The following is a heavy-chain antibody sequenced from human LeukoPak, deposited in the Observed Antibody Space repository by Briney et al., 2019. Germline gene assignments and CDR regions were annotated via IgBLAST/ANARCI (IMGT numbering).Heavy chain of an antibody. CDR1: GYSISSDYY. D-gene: IGHD3-10*01. CDR2: IYQTGST. V-gene: IGHV4-38-2*02. CDR3: ARDLSITMIRGVTFDY. J-gene: IGHJ4*02. Sequence: SETLSLTCTVSGYSISSDYYWGWIRQPPGKGLEWIGNIYQTGSTYSNPSLTSRVTISIDTSRNQFSLKLSSVTAADTAVYYCARDLSITMIRGVTFDYWGQGVLLTVSS.